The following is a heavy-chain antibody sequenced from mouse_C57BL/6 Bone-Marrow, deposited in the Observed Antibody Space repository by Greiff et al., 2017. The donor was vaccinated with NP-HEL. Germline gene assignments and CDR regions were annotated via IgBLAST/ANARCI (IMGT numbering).Heavy chain of an antibody. CDR1: GYEFSNYW. J-gene: IGHJ3*01. CDR3: ARGAY. Sequence: QVQLQQSGAELVKPGASVKISCKASGYEFSNYWMNWVKQRPGKGLEWIGQIYPGDGDTNYNGKLKDKATLTAYKSSSTAYMQLSRLTSEDSAVYFFARGAYWGQGTLVTVSA. CDR2: IYPGDGDT. V-gene: IGHV1-80*01.